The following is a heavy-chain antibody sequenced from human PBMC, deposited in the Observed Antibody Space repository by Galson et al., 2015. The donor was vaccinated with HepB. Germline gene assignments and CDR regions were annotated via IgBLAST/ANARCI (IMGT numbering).Heavy chain of an antibody. CDR3: AKPPDPSPYCSGGSCYRAYYYGMDV. D-gene: IGHD2-15*01. V-gene: IGHV1-69*02. CDR2: IIPILGIA. CDR1: GGTFSSYT. Sequence: SVKVSCKASGGTFSSYTISWVRQAPGQGLEWMGRIIPILGIANYAQKFQGRVTITADKSTSTAYMELSSLRSEDTAVYYCAKPPDPSPYCSGGSCYRAYYYGMDVWGQGTTVTVSS. J-gene: IGHJ6*02.